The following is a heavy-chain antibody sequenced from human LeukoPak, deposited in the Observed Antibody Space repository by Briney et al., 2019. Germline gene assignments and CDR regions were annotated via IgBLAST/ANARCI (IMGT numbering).Heavy chain of an antibody. CDR1: GFTFSSYS. J-gene: IGHJ4*02. CDR3: TRDPEALDY. V-gene: IGHV3-48*02. CDR2: IRSGGSPI. Sequence: GGSLRLSCAASGFTFSSYSMNWVRQAPGKGLEWVSYIRSGGSPIYYADSVKGRFTISGDNAKNSLYLQMNSLRDEDTAVYYCTRDPEALDYWGQGTLVTVSS.